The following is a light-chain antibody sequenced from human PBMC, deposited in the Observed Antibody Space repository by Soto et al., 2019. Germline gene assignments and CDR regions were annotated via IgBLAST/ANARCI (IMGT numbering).Light chain of an antibody. J-gene: IGKJ1*01. V-gene: IGKV1-5*03. Sequence: DIQMTHSPSTLSEFVVDIVNITRRASQSISNWLAWYKQKPGYAPKLLIYKVSTLNTGVPSRFSGSGSGTGFTLTISSMQPDDFETYYCKQYSRDPRTCGQGTTGDIK. CDR2: KVS. CDR1: QSISNW. CDR3: KQYSRDPRT.